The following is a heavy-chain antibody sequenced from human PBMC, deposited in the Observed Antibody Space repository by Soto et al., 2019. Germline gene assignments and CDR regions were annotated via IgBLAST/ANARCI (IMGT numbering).Heavy chain of an antibody. CDR1: GGTFSSYA. CDR3: ARTIISSDYGGPYYYYGMDV. V-gene: IGHV1-69*01. Sequence: QVQLVQSGAEVKKPGSSVKVSCKASGGTFSSYAISWVRQAPGQGLEWMGGIIPIFGTANYAQKFQGRVTITADESTGTAYMELSSLRSEDTAVYYCARTIISSDYGGPYYYYGMDVWGQGTTVTVSS. D-gene: IGHD4-17*01. CDR2: IIPIFGTA. J-gene: IGHJ6*02.